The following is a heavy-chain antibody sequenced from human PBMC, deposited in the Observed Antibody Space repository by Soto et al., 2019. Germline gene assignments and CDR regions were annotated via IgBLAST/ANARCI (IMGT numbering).Heavy chain of an antibody. V-gene: IGHV4-30-4*01. J-gene: IGHJ6*02. CDR2: IYYSGST. CDR1: GGSISSGDYY. CDR3: ARDRPGYYVQYYYYGMDV. Sequence: QVQLQESGPGLVKPSQTLSLTCTVSGGSISSGDYYWSWIRQPPGKGLEWIGYIYYSGSTYYNPSLNSRVTLSVDTAKNQFSLKLSSVTAADTAVYYCARDRPGYYVQYYYYGMDVWGQGTTVTVSS. D-gene: IGHD3-9*01.